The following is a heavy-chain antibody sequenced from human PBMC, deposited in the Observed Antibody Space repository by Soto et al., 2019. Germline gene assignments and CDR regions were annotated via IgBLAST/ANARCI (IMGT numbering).Heavy chain of an antibody. Sequence: QITLKESGPTLVKPTQVLTLTCSFSGFSLSTLGAGVGWVRQPPGKALEWLALIYWDDDRQYSPSLKTRLTITKDTSKNQMVLTLTNMDPVDTGTYFCAHTQLTTGANAFDVWGQGIIVTVSS. D-gene: IGHD1-1*01. J-gene: IGHJ3*01. CDR1: GFSLSTLGAG. CDR3: AHTQLTTGANAFDV. CDR2: IYWDDDR. V-gene: IGHV2-5*02.